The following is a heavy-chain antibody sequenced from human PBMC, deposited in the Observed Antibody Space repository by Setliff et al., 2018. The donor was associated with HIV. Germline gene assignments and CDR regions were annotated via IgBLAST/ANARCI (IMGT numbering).Heavy chain of an antibody. D-gene: IGHD3-22*01. CDR2: IYYSGTT. J-gene: IGHJ5*02. V-gene: IGHV4-39*02. CDR3: AGDSGYPSNWFDP. CDR1: GGSISRDSFY. Sequence: SETLSLTCTVSGGSISRDSFYWGWFRRPPGEGLEWIGSIYYSGTTYYAPSLETRLTISVDTSTNQFSLKLTSVTAADTAMYFCAGDSGYPSNWFDPWGQGILVTVSS.